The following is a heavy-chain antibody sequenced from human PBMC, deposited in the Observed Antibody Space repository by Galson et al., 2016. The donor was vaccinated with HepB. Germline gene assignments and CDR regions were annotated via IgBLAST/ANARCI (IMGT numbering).Heavy chain of an antibody. CDR3: ARRLDYYGSGSNDASDI. J-gene: IGHJ3*02. Sequence: QSGAEVKKPGESLRISCQGSGYSFTNYWISWVRQMPGKGLEWMGRIDPVDSYTNYRPSFQGHVTISVDKSISTAYLQWSSLKASDTAMYYCARRLDYYGSGSNDASDIWGQGTMVTVSA. D-gene: IGHD3-10*01. CDR1: GYSFTNYW. V-gene: IGHV5-10-1*01. CDR2: IDPVDSYT.